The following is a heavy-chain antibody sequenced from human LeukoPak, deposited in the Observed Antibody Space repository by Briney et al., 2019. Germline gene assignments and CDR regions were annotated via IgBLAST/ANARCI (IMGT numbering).Heavy chain of an antibody. J-gene: IGHJ3*02. V-gene: IGHV3-7*01. CDR1: GFTFSSYS. CDR3: ARGSGETAFDI. Sequence: GGSLRLSCAASGFTFSSYSMNWVRQAPGKGLEWVANIKQDGSEKYYVDSVKGRFTISRDNAKNSVYLQMNSLRAEDTAVYYCARGSGETAFDIWGQGTMVTVSS. CDR2: IKQDGSEK.